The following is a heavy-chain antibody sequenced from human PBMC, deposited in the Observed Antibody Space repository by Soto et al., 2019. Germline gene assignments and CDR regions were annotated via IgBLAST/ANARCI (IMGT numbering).Heavy chain of an antibody. D-gene: IGHD3-10*01. Sequence: EVQLVESGGGLVKPGGSLRLSCAASGFTFSSYSMNWVRQAPGKGLEWVSSISSSSSYIYYADSVKGRFTISRDNAKNSLYLQMNSLRAEYTAVYYCARRFGELSHYYGMDVWGQGTTVTVSS. V-gene: IGHV3-21*01. CDR1: GFTFSSYS. J-gene: IGHJ6*02. CDR3: ARRFGELSHYYGMDV. CDR2: ISSSSSYI.